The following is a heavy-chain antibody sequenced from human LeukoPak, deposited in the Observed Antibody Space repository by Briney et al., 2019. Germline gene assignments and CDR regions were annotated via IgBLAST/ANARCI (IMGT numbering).Heavy chain of an antibody. V-gene: IGHV4-34*01. D-gene: IGHD3-3*01. CDR2: INHSGST. J-gene: IGHJ4*02. Sequence: SETLSLTCAVYGGSFSGYYWSWIRQPPGKGLEWIGKINHSGSTNYNPSLKSRVTISVDTSKNQFSLKLSSVTAADTAVYYCARLPSYYGFWSGYLFDYWGQGTLVTVSS. CDR3: ARLPSYYGFWSGYLFDY. CDR1: GGSFSGYY.